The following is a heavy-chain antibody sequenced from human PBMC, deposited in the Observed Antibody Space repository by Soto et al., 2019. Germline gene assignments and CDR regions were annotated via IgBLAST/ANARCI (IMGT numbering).Heavy chain of an antibody. CDR1: GFTVSNNY. D-gene: IGHD6-13*01. CDR2: IYSGGTT. V-gene: IGHV3-53*01. CDR3: ARDPPGIVASGAGG. J-gene: IGHJ4*02. Sequence: GPLRLSCAASGFTVSNNYMRWVLQAPGKGLERVSLIYSGGTTHYADSVKGRFTISRDNSKNTLYLQMNSLRVEDTAVYYCARDPPGIVASGAGGWGQGTLVTVSS.